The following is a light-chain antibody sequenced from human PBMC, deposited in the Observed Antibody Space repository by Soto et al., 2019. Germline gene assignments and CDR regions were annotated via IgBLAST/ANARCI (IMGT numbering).Light chain of an antibody. CDR3: SSFTSNIKTFVL. V-gene: IGLV2-14*03. CDR1: ISDVAGYNY. J-gene: IGLJ2*01. CDR2: DVT. Sequence: QSALTQPASVSGSPGQSITISCTGTISDVAGYNYVSWYQQHPGKAPKLIIYDVTDRPSGVSNRFSGSKSGSTASLTISGLLPEDEADYYCSSFTSNIKTFVLFGGGTKVTVL.